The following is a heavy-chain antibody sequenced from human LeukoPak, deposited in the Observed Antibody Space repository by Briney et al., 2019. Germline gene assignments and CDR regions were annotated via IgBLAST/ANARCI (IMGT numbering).Heavy chain of an antibody. D-gene: IGHD6-19*01. CDR1: GYTLTELS. J-gene: IGHJ4*02. CDR3: ATDLQAVAGLARDY. V-gene: IGHV1-24*01. CDR2: FDPEDGET. Sequence: ASVKVSCKVSGYTLTELSMHWVRQAPGKGLEWMGGFDPEDGETIYAQKFQGRVTMTEDTSTDTAYMELSGLRSEDTAVYYCATDLQAVAGLARDYWGQGTLVTVSS.